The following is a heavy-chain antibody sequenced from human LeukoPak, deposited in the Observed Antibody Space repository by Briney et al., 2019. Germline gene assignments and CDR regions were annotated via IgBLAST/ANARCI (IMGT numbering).Heavy chain of an antibody. D-gene: IGHD2/OR15-2a*01. V-gene: IGHV3-23*01. CDR2: ISASGDTT. CDR3: ALNIGRLPGPFDV. CDR1: GFSFRSYA. J-gene: IGHJ3*01. Sequence: WGSLTLFCAVSGFSFRSYAMSWVRQAPGKGLGWVSGISASGDTTYYADSVRGRYTISRDNSKNTLYLQMNNLRGDDTATYYCALNIGRLPGPFDVGRQETMVTVSS.